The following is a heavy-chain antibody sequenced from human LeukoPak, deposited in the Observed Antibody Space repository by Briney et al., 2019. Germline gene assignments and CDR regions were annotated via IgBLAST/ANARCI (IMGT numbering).Heavy chain of an antibody. V-gene: IGHV3-7*03. CDR1: GFTFSSYW. Sequence: GGSLRLSCAASGFTFSSYWMSWVRQAPGKGLEWVANIKQDGSEKYYVDSVKGRFTISRDNAKNSVYLQMNSLRAEDTAVYYCAKGGSSSWDYFDYWGQGTLVTVSS. CDR2: IKQDGSEK. CDR3: AKGGSSSWDYFDY. D-gene: IGHD6-13*01. J-gene: IGHJ4*02.